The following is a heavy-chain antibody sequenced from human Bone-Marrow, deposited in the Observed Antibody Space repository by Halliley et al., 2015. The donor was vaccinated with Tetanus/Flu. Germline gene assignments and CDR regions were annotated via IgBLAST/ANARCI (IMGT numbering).Heavy chain of an antibody. CDR2: ISHDGSSK. J-gene: IGHJ4*02. D-gene: IGHD6-6*01. CDR3: ASPVRCSTSSFDY. Sequence: SLRLSCAVSGFTFSNYAMLWVRQAPGKGLQWVGVISHDGSSKYYGDSVKGRFTISRDNSKNTLYLQMNSLRTEDTALYYCASPVRCSTSSFDYWGQGTRVTVSS. V-gene: IGHV3-30-3*01. CDR1: GFTFSNYA.